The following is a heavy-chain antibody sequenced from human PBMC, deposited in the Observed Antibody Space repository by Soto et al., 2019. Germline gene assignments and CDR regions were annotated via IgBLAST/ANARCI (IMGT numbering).Heavy chain of an antibody. CDR1: GFTFSSYG. Sequence: QVQLVESGGGVVQPGRSLRLSCAASGFTFSSYGMHWVRQAPGKGLEWVAVIWYDGSNKYYADSVKGRFTISRDNSKNTLVLQMNSLRAEDTAVYYCARDPGYSRSYYFDYWGQGTLVTVSS. V-gene: IGHV3-33*01. CDR2: IWYDGSNK. J-gene: IGHJ4*02. D-gene: IGHD6-6*01. CDR3: ARDPGYSRSYYFDY.